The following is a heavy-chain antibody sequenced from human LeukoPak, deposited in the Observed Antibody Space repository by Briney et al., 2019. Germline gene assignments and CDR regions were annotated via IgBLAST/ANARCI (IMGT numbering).Heavy chain of an antibody. CDR2: IYTSGST. CDR1: VGSISSGSYY. Sequence: SQTLSLTCTVSVGSISSGSYYWRWIRQPAGKGLEWIGRIYTSGSTNYNPSLKSRVTISVDTSKNQFSLKLSSVTSADTAVYSCARAVTVTTSDYWGQGTLVTVSS. D-gene: IGHD1-7*01. V-gene: IGHV4-61*02. CDR3: ARAVTVTTSDY. J-gene: IGHJ4*02.